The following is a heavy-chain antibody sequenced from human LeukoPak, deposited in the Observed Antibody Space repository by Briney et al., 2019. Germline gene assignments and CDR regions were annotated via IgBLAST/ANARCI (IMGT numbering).Heavy chain of an antibody. Sequence: SETLSLTCTVSGGSISSYYWSWIRQPPGKGLEWIGYIYYSGSTNYNPSLKSRVTISVDTSKNQFSLKLSSVTAADTAVHYCARHMGLGYTYFYPYFDYWGQGTLVTVSS. CDR1: GGSISSYY. V-gene: IGHV4-59*08. CDR3: ARHMGLGYTYFYPYFDY. J-gene: IGHJ4*01. CDR2: IYYSGST. D-gene: IGHD1-1*01.